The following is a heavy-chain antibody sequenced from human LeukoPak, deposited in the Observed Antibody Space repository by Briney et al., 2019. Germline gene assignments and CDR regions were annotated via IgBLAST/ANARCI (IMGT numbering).Heavy chain of an antibody. Sequence: GGSLRLSCAASGFTFSSYAMSWVRQAPGKGLEWVSAISGSGGSTYYADSVKGRFTISRDNSKNTLYLQMNSLRAEDTAVYYCAKVAGDITMVRGVAHSFDIWGQGTMVTVSS. CDR1: GFTFSSYA. V-gene: IGHV3-23*01. CDR3: AKVAGDITMVRGVAHSFDI. CDR2: ISGSGGST. D-gene: IGHD3-10*01. J-gene: IGHJ3*02.